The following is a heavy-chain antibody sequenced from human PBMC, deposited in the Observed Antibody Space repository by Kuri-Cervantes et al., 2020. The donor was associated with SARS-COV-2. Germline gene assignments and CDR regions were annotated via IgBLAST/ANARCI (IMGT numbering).Heavy chain of an antibody. Sequence: ASVKVSCKASGYTFTSYGISWVRQAPGQGLEWMGWISAYNGNTNYAQKLQGRVTMTEDTSTDTAYMELSSLRSEDTAVYYCATSGIPTSGYDFSLAYYWGQGTLVTVSS. CDR2: ISAYNGNT. J-gene: IGHJ4*02. V-gene: IGHV1-18*01. CDR3: ATSGIPTSGYDFSLAYY. CDR1: GYTFTSYG. D-gene: IGHD5-12*01.